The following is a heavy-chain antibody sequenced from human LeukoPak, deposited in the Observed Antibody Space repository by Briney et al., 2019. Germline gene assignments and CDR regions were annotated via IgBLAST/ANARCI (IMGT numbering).Heavy chain of an antibody. CDR3: ARACGGDCYSGYFDY. CDR2: IIPILGIA. V-gene: IGHV1-69*04. CDR1: GGTFSSYA. D-gene: IGHD2-21*02. J-gene: IGHJ4*02. Sequence: SGKVSCKASGGTFSSYAISWVRQGPGQGLDLMGRIIPILGIANYAQKFQGRVTITADKSTSTAYMELSGLRSEDTAVYYCARACGGDCYSGYFDYWGQGTLVTVSS.